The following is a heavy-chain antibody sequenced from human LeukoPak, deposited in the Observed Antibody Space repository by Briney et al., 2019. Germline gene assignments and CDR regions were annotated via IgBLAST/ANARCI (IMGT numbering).Heavy chain of an antibody. CDR1: GFTFSSYG. CDR2: ISSSSSYI. V-gene: IGHV3-21*01. J-gene: IGHJ3*02. Sequence: GGSLRLSCAASGFTFSSYGMHWVRQAPGKGLEWVSSISSSSSYIYYADSVKGRFTISRDNAKNSLYLQMYSLRAEDTAVYYCARDLINLYYAFDIWGQGTMVTVSS. CDR3: ARDLINLYYAFDI. D-gene: IGHD2-2*02.